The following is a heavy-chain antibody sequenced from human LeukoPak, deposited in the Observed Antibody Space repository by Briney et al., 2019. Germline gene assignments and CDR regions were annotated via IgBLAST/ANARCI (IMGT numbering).Heavy chain of an antibody. CDR1: GYSITSSSW. V-gene: IGHV4-28*01. J-gene: IGHJ4*02. Sequence: SDTLSLTCAVSGYSITSSSWWGWIRQPPGKGLEWIGYIYHSGTTYYNPSLQSRVTMSVDTSKNQFSLRLSSVTAVDTAVYYCARKENVYYYFDYWGRGTLVTVSS. CDR3: ARKENVYYYFDY. CDR2: IYHSGTT. D-gene: IGHD3-10*01.